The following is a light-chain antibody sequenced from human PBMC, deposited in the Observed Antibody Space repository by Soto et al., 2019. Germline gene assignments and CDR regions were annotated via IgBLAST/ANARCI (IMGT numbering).Light chain of an antibody. CDR2: SNN. Sequence: QSVLTQPPSASGTPGQRVTISCSGGSSNIGSNTVNWYQQLPGTAPKLLIYSNNQRPSGVPDRFSGSKSGTSASLAISGLQSEDEADYYCAAWDDSLVFGGGTKVTVL. CDR3: AAWDDSLV. CDR1: SSNIGSNT. J-gene: IGLJ2*01. V-gene: IGLV1-44*01.